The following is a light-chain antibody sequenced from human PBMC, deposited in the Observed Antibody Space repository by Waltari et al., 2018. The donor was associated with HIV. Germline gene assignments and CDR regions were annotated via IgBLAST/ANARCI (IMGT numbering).Light chain of an antibody. Sequence: DIRLTQSPSTLSASAGDGVAITCRAGQNVGAFLAWYQQKPGKPPKLLIYQASILEGGVPSRFSGSVSGSDFTLTINRLQSDDFATYYCHQYASFSGTFGQGTKVEL. CDR1: QNVGAF. CDR3: HQYASFSGT. CDR2: QAS. V-gene: IGKV1-5*03. J-gene: IGKJ1*01.